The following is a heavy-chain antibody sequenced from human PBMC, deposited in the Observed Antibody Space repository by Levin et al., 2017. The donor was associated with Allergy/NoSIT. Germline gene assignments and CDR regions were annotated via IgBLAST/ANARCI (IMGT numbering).Heavy chain of an antibody. CDR1: GGSISSSSYY. CDR3: ARGSRDSDY. V-gene: IGHV4-39*01. CDR2: IYYSGST. Sequence: SETLSLTCTVSGGSISSSSYYWGWIRQPPGKGLEWIGSIYYSGSTYYNPSLKSRVTISVDTSKNQFSLKLSSVTAADTAVYYCARGSRDSDYWGQGTLVTVSS. J-gene: IGHJ4*02.